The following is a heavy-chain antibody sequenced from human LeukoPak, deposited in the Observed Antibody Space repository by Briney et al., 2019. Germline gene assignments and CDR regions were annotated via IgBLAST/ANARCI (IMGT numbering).Heavy chain of an antibody. J-gene: IGHJ4*02. CDR3: AREGGYYDSSGYYALDY. V-gene: IGHV3-48*03. CDR2: ISSSGSTI. D-gene: IGHD3-22*01. CDR1: GFTFSSYE. Sequence: GGSLRLSCAASGFTFSSYEMNWVRQAPGKGLECVSYISSSGSTIYYADSVKGRFTISRDNAKNSLYLQMNSLRAEDTAVYYCAREGGYYDSSGYYALDYWGRGTLVTVSS.